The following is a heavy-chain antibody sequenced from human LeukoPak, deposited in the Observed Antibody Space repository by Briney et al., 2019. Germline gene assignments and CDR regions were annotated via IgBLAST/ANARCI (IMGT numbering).Heavy chain of an antibody. J-gene: IGHJ4*02. D-gene: IGHD6-19*01. CDR1: GGSISSSSYY. V-gene: IGHV4-39*02. CDR2: IYYSGST. Sequence: SETLSLTCTVSGGSISSSSYYWGWIRQPPGKGLEWIGSIYYSGSTYYNPSLKSRVTISVDTSKNQFSLKLNSVTPEDTAVYYCARDSSGWSADFDYWGQGTLVTVSS. CDR3: ARDSSGWSADFDY.